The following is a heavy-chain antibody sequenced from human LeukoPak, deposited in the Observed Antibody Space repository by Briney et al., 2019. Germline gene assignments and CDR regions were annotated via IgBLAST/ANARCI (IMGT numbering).Heavy chain of an antibody. V-gene: IGHV3-30*02. Sequence: PGGSLRLSCAASGFTFGSYGMHWVRQAPGKGLEWVAFIRYDGSNKYYADSVKGRFTISRDNSKNTLYLQMNSLRAEDTAVYYCAEPYYDSSGYVSDYWGQGTLVTVSS. D-gene: IGHD3-22*01. J-gene: IGHJ4*02. CDR1: GFTFGSYG. CDR2: IRYDGSNK. CDR3: AEPYYDSSGYVSDY.